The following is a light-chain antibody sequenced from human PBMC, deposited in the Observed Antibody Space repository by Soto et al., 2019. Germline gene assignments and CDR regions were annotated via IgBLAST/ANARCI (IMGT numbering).Light chain of an antibody. V-gene: IGKV1-39*01. Sequence: DIQMTQSPSSLSASVGDRVTITCRASQSVINYLHWYQQKPGKAPNLLIYDISTLQSGVPSRFSGSGSGTDFTLTISSLQHEEFATYYCQQSYYNPTFGQGTKVEIK. CDR2: DIS. CDR3: QQSYYNPT. J-gene: IGKJ1*01. CDR1: QSVINY.